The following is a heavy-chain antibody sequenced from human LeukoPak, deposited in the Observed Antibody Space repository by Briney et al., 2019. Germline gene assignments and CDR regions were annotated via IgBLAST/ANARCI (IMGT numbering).Heavy chain of an antibody. V-gene: IGHV1-18*01. J-gene: IGHJ5*02. Sequence: ASVKVSCKASGYTFTSYGISWVRQPPGQGLEWMGWISAYNGNTNYEQKLQGRVTMTTDTSTSTAYMELRGLRSDDTAVYYCARRGYSSGWYWFDPWGQGTLVTVSS. CDR2: ISAYNGNT. CDR3: ARRGYSSGWYWFDP. D-gene: IGHD6-19*01. CDR1: GYTFTSYG.